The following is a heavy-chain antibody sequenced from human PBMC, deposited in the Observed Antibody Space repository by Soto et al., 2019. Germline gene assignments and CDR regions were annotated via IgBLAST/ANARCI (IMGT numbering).Heavy chain of an antibody. J-gene: IGHJ6*02. D-gene: IGHD6-6*01. CDR2: IIPIFGTA. CDR1: GGTFSSYA. Sequence: QVQLVQSGAEVKKPGSSVKVSCKASGGTFSSYAISWVRQAPGQGLEWMGGIIPIFGTANYAQKFQGRVTITADESTSTAYMELSSLRSEDTSVYYCARSPFIAARLGYYYYGMDVWGQGTTVTVSS. CDR3: ARSPFIAARLGYYYYGMDV. V-gene: IGHV1-69*12.